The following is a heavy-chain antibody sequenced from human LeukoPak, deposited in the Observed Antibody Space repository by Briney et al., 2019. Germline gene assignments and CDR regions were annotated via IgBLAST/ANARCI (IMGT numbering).Heavy chain of an antibody. D-gene: IGHD6-19*01. Sequence: SETLSLTCTVSGGSISSSSYYWGWIRQPPGKGLEWIGSIYYSGSTYYNPSLKSRVTVSVDTSKNQFSLKLSSVTAADTAVYYCARISSGWYGAFDYWGQGTLVTVSS. V-gene: IGHV4-39*01. J-gene: IGHJ4*02. CDR1: GGSISSSSYY. CDR2: IYYSGST. CDR3: ARISSGWYGAFDY.